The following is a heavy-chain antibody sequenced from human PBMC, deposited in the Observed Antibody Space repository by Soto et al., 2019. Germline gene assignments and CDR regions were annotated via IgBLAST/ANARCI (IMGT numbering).Heavy chain of an antibody. V-gene: IGHV4-34*01. J-gene: IGHJ4*02. CDR1: GGSFSDYI. D-gene: IGHD1-26*01. CDR3: ARGLISGSHYSGGWYYFDS. CDR2: INHSGSA. Sequence: QVQLQQSGAGLLKPSETLSLTCDVYGGSFSDYIWTWIRQTPGKGLQWIGQINHSGSANYNPSLKRRVIISVHTSSSQFSLELSSVTAADTAVYYCARGLISGSHYSGGWYYFDSWGQGTQVTVSS.